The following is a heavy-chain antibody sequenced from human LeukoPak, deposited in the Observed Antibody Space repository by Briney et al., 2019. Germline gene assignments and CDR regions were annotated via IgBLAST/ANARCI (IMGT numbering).Heavy chain of an antibody. Sequence: PGGSLRLSCAASGFTFSSYGMHWVRQAPGKGLEWVAVISYDGSNKYYADSVKGRFTVSRDNSKNTLYLQMNSLRAEDTAVYYCAKSITMVGVWYFDLWGRGTLVTVSS. CDR1: GFTFSSYG. V-gene: IGHV3-30*18. J-gene: IGHJ2*01. CDR3: AKSITMVGVWYFDL. D-gene: IGHD3-10*01. CDR2: ISYDGSNK.